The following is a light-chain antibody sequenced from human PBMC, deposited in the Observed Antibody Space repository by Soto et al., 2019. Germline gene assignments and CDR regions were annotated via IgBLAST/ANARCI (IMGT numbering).Light chain of an antibody. J-gene: IGLJ1*01. CDR1: SSDVGTYDY. CDR3: CSFSTSGTHV. V-gene: IGLV2-14*01. Sequence: ALTQPASVSGSPGQSITISCTGTSSDVGTYDYVSWHQQHPGKAPKLIIYDVNNRPSGVSSRFSGSKSGNTASLTISGLQAEDEADYYCCSFSTSGTHVFGTGTKLTVL. CDR2: DVN.